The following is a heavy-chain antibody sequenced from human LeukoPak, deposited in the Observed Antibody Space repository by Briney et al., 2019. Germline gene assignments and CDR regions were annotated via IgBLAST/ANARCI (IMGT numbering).Heavy chain of an antibody. D-gene: IGHD6-6*01. Sequence: GGSLRLSCAASGFTFSDYYMSWIRQAPGKGLEWVSYISSSGSTIYYADSVKGRFTISRDNAKNSLYPQMSSLRAEDTAVYYCARDGTAARPFVYWGQGTLVTVSS. CDR2: ISSSGSTI. CDR3: ARDGTAARPFVY. CDR1: GFTFSDYY. V-gene: IGHV3-11*01. J-gene: IGHJ4*02.